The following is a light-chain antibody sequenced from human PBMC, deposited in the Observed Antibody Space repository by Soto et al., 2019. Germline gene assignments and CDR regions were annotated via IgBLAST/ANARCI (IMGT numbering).Light chain of an antibody. CDR1: SSDVGNYNL. CDR2: EVN. V-gene: IGLV2-23*02. Sequence: QTASVSGSPGQSITISCTGTSSDVGNYNLVSWYQQHPGKAPKLMIYEVNKRPSGVSDRFSGSKSGNTASLTISGLQAEDEADYSCCSYAGSSTYVFGTGTKLTVL. CDR3: CSYAGSSTYV. J-gene: IGLJ1*01.